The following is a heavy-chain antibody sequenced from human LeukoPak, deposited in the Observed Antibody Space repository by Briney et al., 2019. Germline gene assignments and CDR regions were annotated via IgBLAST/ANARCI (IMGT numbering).Heavy chain of an antibody. CDR1: GFTFSDYY. CDR2: ISSSGSTI. V-gene: IGHV3-11*04. D-gene: IGHD3-9*01. J-gene: IGHJ4*02. Sequence: GGSLRLSCAASGFTFSDYYMSWIRQAPEKGLEWVSYISSSGSTIYYADSVKGRFTISRDNAKNSLYLQMNSLRAEDTAMYYCARDLYDILTGWISPCDYWGQGTLVTVSS. CDR3: ARDLYDILTGWISPCDY.